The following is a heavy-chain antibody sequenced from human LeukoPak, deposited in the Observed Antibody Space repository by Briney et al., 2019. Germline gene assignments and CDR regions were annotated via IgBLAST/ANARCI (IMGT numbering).Heavy chain of an antibody. J-gene: IGHJ4*02. D-gene: IGHD1-26*01. CDR3: TRDGTLEGGLFDY. CDR2: ISSSGSTI. CDR1: GFTFSSYE. Sequence: GGSLRLSCAASGFTFSSYEMNWVRQAPGKGLEWVSYISSSGSTIYYADSVKGRFTISRDNAKNSLYLQMNSLRAEDTAVYYCTRDGTLEGGLFDYWGQGTLVTVSS. V-gene: IGHV3-48*03.